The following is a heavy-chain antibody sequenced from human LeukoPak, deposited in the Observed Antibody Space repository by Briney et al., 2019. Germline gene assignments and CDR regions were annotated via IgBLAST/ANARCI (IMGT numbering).Heavy chain of an antibody. J-gene: IGHJ5*02. V-gene: IGHV1-46*01. CDR2: INPSGGST. D-gene: IGHD2-15*01. CDR1: GYTFTSYY. CDR3: ARAFRRVVAPSGWFDP. Sequence: GASVKVSCKASGYTFTSYYMHWVRQAPGQGLEWMGIINPSGGSTSCAQKFQGRVTMTRDTSTSTVYMELSSLRSEDTAVYYRARAFRRVVAPSGWFDPWGQGTLVTVSS.